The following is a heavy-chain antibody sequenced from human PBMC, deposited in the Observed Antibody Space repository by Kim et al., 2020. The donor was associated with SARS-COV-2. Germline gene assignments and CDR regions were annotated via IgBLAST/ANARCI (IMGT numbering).Heavy chain of an antibody. V-gene: IGHV4-34*01. CDR1: GGSFSGYY. CDR2: INHSGST. J-gene: IGHJ4*02. D-gene: IGHD6-25*01. Sequence: SETLSLTCAVYGGSFSGYYWSWIRQPPGKGLEWIGEINHSGSTNYNPSLKSRVTISVDTSKNQFSLKLSSVTAADTAVYYCARGRFPRLYYFDYWGQGTL. CDR3: ARGRFPRLYYFDY.